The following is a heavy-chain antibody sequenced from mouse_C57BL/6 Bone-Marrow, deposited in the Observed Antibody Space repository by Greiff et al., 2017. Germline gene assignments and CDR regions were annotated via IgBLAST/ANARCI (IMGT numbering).Heavy chain of an antibody. CDR3: AREGYDYDRFAY. J-gene: IGHJ3*01. V-gene: IGHV3-6*01. D-gene: IGHD2-4*01. Sequence: DVQLQESGPGLVKPSQSLSLTCSVTGYSITSGYYWNWIRQFPGNKLEWMGYISYDGSNNYNPSLKNRISITRDTSKNQFFLKLNSVTTEDTATYYCAREGYDYDRFAYWGQGTLVTVSA. CDR1: GYSITSGYY. CDR2: ISYDGSN.